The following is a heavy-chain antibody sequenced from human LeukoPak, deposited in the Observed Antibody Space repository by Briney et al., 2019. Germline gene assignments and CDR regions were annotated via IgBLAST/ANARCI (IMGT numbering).Heavy chain of an antibody. CDR2: IYSGGST. D-gene: IGHD4-17*01. J-gene: IGHJ4*02. CDR3: ARDGSTIDYGDYLVY. CDR1: GFTVSSNY. V-gene: IGHV3-66*01. Sequence: GGSLRLSCAASGFTVSSNYMSWVRQAPGKGLEWVSVIYSGGSTYYADSVKGRFTISRDNSKNTLYLQMNSLRAEDTAVYYCARDGSTIDYGDYLVYWGQGTLVTVSS.